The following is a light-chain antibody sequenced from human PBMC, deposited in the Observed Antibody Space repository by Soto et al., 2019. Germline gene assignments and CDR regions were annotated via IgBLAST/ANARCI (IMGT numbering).Light chain of an antibody. Sequence: EIELTQSPSTLSLSPGDRATLSCRASQSVSSYLAWYQQKPGQAPRLLIYAASNWATGAPARFSGSGSGTDFTLTISSLEPEDFAVYYCQQRSNWPPSFGGGTKVEIK. V-gene: IGKV3-11*01. CDR2: AAS. CDR1: QSVSSY. CDR3: QQRSNWPPS. J-gene: IGKJ4*01.